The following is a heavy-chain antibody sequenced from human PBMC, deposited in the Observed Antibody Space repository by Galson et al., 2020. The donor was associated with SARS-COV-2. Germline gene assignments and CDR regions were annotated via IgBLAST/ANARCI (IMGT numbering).Heavy chain of an antibody. CDR1: GGSISSSNW. J-gene: IGHJ4*02. D-gene: IGHD1-26*01. CDR3: ARGTYSGSYRIWEH. V-gene: IGHV4-4*02. Sequence: SETLSLTCTVSGGSISSSNWWSWVRPPPRKGLGWIGKVHHSRTSNYNPSLKSRVTISVDKSKNQFSRNLSSMTAAYTAVYYCARGTYSGSYRIWEHWGKGTLVT. CDR2: VHHSRTS.